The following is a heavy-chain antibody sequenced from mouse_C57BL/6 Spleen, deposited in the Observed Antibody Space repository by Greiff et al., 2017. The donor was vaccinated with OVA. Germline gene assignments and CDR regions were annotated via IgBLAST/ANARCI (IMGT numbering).Heavy chain of an antibody. J-gene: IGHJ2*01. D-gene: IGHD2-12*01. CDR2: IYPGGGYT. V-gene: IGHV1-63*01. Sequence: QVQLQQSGAALVRPGTSVKMSCKASGYTFTNYWIGWAKQRPGHGLEWIGDIYPGGGYTNYNEKFKGMATLTADKSSSTADMQFSSLTSEDAAIYFSARCYDRRYYFDYWGQGTTLAVSS. CDR3: ARCYDRRYYFDY. CDR1: GYTFTNYW.